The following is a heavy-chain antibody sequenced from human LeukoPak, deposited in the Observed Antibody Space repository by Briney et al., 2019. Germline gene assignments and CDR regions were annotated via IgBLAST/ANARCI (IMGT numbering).Heavy chain of an antibody. CDR3: ARTTYDILTGDY. D-gene: IGHD3-9*01. CDR1: GFTFSSYS. CDR2: ISSSSSYI. V-gene: IGHV3-21*01. Sequence: PGGSLRLSGAASGFTFSSYSMSWVRQAPGKGLEWVSSISSSSSYICYADSVKGRFTISRDNAQHSLYLQMNSRRAEDTAVYYCARTTYDILTGDYWGQGTLVTVSS. J-gene: IGHJ4*02.